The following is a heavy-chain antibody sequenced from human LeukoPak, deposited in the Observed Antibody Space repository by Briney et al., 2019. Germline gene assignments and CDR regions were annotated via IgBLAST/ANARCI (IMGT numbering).Heavy chain of an antibody. D-gene: IGHD3-22*01. Sequence: PGGSLRLSCAASGFTFSSYGMHWVRQAPGKGLEWEAVIWYDGSNKYYADSVKGRFTISRDNSKNTLYLQMNSLRAEDTAVYYCAKGFKYYYDSSGYYYDYWGQGTLVTVSS. J-gene: IGHJ4*02. CDR2: IWYDGSNK. CDR1: GFTFSSYG. V-gene: IGHV3-33*06. CDR3: AKGFKYYYDSSGYYYDY.